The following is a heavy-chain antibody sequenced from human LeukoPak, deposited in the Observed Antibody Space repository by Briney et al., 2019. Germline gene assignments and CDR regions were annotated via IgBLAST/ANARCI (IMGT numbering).Heavy chain of an antibody. CDR3: ARDGSGSSSWFGLNYYYYYYMDV. V-gene: IGHV3-30*03. CDR2: ISYDGSNK. J-gene: IGHJ6*03. CDR1: GFTFTTYW. D-gene: IGHD6-13*01. Sequence: PGGSLRLSCAASGFTFTTYWMSWVRQAPGKGLEWVAVISYDGSNKYYADSVKGRFTISRDNSKNTLCLQMNSLRAEDTAVYYCARDGSGSSSWFGLNYYYYYYMDVWGKGTTVTVSS.